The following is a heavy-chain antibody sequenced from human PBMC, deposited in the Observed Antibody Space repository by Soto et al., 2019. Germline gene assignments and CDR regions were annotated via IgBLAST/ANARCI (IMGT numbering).Heavy chain of an antibody. CDR1: GFTFSSYA. CDR3: AKDGLGYYDFWSGYPDP. D-gene: IGHD3-3*01. J-gene: IGHJ5*02. Sequence: PGGSLRLSCAASGFTFSSYAMSWVRQAPGKGLEWVSAISGSGGSTYYADSVKGRFTISRDNSKNTLYLQMNSLRAEDTAVYYCAKDGLGYYDFWSGYPDPWGQGTLVTVS. V-gene: IGHV3-23*01. CDR2: ISGSGGST.